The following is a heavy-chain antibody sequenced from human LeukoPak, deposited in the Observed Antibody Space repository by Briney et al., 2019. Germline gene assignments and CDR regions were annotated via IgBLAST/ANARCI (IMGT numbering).Heavy chain of an antibody. Sequence: GGSLRLSCAASGFTFSSYSMNWVRQAPGKGLEWVSSISSSSSYIYYADSVKGRFTISRDNAKNSLYLQMNSLRSDDTAVYYCARVWSSWYGEDYWGQGTLVTVSS. CDR1: GFTFSSYS. CDR2: ISSSSSYI. D-gene: IGHD6-13*01. J-gene: IGHJ4*02. V-gene: IGHV3-21*04. CDR3: ARVWSSWYGEDY.